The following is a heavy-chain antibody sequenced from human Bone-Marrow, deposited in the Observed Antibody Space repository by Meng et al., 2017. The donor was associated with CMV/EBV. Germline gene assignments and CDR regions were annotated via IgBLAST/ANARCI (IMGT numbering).Heavy chain of an antibody. CDR1: GFTFMPYN. CDR3: ILGFATYGMDV. V-gene: IGHV3-15*01. CDR2: IKSKTDGGTT. Sequence: GESLKISCAASGFTFMPYNMNWVRQAPGKGLEWVGRIKSKTDGGTTDYAAPVKGRFTISRDDSKNTLYLQMNSLKTEDTAVYYCILGFATYGMDVWGQGTTVTVSS. D-gene: IGHD7-27*01. J-gene: IGHJ6*02.